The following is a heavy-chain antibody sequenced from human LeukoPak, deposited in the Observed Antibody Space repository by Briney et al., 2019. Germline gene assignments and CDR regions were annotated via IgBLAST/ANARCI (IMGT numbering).Heavy chain of an antibody. CDR1: GFTFTSSA. V-gene: IGHV1-58*02. D-gene: IGHD6-13*01. CDR3: AADIGIAAAGYYYYYYGMDV. CDR2: IVVGSGNT. Sequence: GASVKVSCKASGFTFTSSAMQWVRQARGQRLKWIGWIVVGSGNTNYAQKFQERVTITRDMSTSTAYMELSSLRSEDTAVYYCAADIGIAAAGYYYYYYGMDVWGQGTTVTVSS. J-gene: IGHJ6*02.